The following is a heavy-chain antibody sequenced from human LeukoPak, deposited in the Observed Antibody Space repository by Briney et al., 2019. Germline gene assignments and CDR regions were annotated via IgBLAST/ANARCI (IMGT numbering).Heavy chain of an antibody. V-gene: IGHV3-11*01. CDR3: ARDPRYYDSSGLRLGDYFDY. CDR1: GFTFSDYY. Sequence: GGSLRLSCAASGFTFSDYYMSWIRQAPGKGLEWVSYISNSGNTIYYADSVKGRFTISRDNDKTSLYLQMNSLRAEDTALYYCARDPRYYDSSGLRLGDYFDYWGQGTLVTVSS. D-gene: IGHD3-22*01. J-gene: IGHJ4*02. CDR2: ISNSGNTI.